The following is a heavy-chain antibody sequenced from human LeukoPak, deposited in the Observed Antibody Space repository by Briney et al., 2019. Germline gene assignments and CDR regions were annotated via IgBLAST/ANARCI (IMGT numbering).Heavy chain of an antibody. CDR2: ISRSCSTI. J-gene: IGHJ4*02. CDR3: ASIVYSSGDY. CDR1: GFTFSSYE. Sequence: PGGSLRLSCAASGFTFSSYEMNWVRQAPGKGLEWVSYISRSCSTIYHADSVKGRFTISRDNAKNSLYLQMNSLRAEDTAVYYCASIVYSSGDYWGQGTLVTVSS. V-gene: IGHV3-48*03. D-gene: IGHD6-19*01.